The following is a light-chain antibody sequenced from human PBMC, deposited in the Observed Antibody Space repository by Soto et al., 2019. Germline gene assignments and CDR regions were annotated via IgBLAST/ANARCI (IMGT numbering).Light chain of an antibody. J-gene: IGKJ1*01. V-gene: IGKV3-11*01. CDR1: QSVSSY. CDR3: XXRSNWPRT. Sequence: EIVLTQSPATLSLSPGERATLSCRASQSVSSYLAWYQQKPGQAPRLLIYDSSNRAAGIPARFSGSGSGTXXXXXXXXXXXXXXXVXXXXXRSNWPRTFGQGTKVEIK. CDR2: DSS.